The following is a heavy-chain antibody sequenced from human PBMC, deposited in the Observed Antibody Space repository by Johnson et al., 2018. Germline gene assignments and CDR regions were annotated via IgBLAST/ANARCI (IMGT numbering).Heavy chain of an antibody. Sequence: VQLVQSGGGLVQPGGSXKLSCVASGISFSGSAMHWVRQASGKGLEWVGRIRSKANRYATAYAASVRGRFTISTDDSQNTAYLQMTSLKPDDTAMYYCTRSSLVPDYYYGMDVWGQGTTVIVSS. CDR2: IRSKANRYAT. J-gene: IGHJ6*02. CDR1: GISFSGSA. CDR3: TRSSLVPDYYYGMDV. D-gene: IGHD2-2*01. V-gene: IGHV3-73*01.